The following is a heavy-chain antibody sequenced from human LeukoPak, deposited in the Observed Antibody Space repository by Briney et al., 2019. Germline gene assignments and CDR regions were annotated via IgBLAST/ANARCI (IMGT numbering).Heavy chain of an antibody. J-gene: IGHJ4*02. V-gene: IGHV4-38-2*01. D-gene: IGHD3-3*01. CDR2: ISHRGSA. CDR3: ARHADSDFWSGHLLYYFDY. CDR1: GYSISIGYY. Sequence: PSETLSLTCDVSGYSISIGYYWAWIRQPPGKGLEWIGSISHRGSADYNPSLKSRVTISVDTSKNQFSLEPSSVTAADTAVYYCARHADSDFWSGHLLYYFDYWGQGTLVTVSS.